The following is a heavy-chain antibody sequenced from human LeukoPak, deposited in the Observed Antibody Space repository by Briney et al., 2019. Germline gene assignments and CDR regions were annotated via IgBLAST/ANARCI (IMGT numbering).Heavy chain of an antibody. CDR3: ARRDTGNSLYFDY. V-gene: IGHV3-30-3*01. J-gene: IGHJ4*02. CDR2: ISYDGSNK. Sequence: PGGSLRLSCVASGFTFNNYPIHWVRQAPGKGLEWVAVISYDGSNKYYADSVKGRFTISRDNSKNTVFLQMNSLRTEDTAVYYCARRDTGNSLYFDYWGQGTLVTVSS. CDR1: GFTFNNYP. D-gene: IGHD4-23*01.